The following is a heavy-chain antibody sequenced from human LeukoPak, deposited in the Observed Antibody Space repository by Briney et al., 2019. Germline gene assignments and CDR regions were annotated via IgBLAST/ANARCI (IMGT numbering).Heavy chain of an antibody. V-gene: IGHV4-59*01. J-gene: IGHJ6*02. D-gene: IGHD6-13*01. Sequence: SETLSLTCTVSGGSISSYYWSWIRQPPGKGLEWIGYIYYSGSTNYNPSLKSRVTISVDTSKNQFSLKLSSVTAADTAVYYCARGWAAAAGTGYYGMNVWGQGTTVTVSS. CDR3: ARGWAAAAGTGYYGMNV. CDR2: IYYSGST. CDR1: GGSISSYY.